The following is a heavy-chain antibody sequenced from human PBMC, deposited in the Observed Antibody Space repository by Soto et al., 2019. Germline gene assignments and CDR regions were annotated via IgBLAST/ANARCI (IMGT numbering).Heavy chain of an antibody. CDR3: ARESSTGWENWFDP. V-gene: IGHV1-18*01. Sequence: GASVKVSCTASGYTFTSYGISWVRQAPGQGLEWMGWISAYNGNTNYAQKLQGRVTMTTDTSTSTAYMELRSLRSDDTAVYYCARESSTGWENWFDPWGQGTLVTVSS. J-gene: IGHJ5*02. D-gene: IGHD2-2*01. CDR2: ISAYNGNT. CDR1: GYTFTSYG.